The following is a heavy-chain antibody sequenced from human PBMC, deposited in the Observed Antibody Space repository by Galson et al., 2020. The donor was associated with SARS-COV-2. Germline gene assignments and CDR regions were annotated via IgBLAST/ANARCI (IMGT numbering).Heavy chain of an antibody. D-gene: IGHD3-3*01. CDR2: INHSGST. CDR3: VTVPSYRGVGYYYGMDV. V-gene: IGHV4-34*01. J-gene: IGHJ6*02. CDR1: GGSFSGYY. Sequence: SETLSLTCAVYGGSFSGYYWSWIRQPPGKGLEWIGEINHSGSTNYNPSLKSRVTISVDTSKNQFSLKLSSVTAADTAVYYCVTVPSYRGVGYYYGMDVWGQGTTVTVSS.